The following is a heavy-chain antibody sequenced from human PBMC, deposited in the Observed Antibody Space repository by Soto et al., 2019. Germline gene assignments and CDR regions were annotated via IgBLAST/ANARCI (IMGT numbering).Heavy chain of an antibody. V-gene: IGHV3-11*01. Sequence: PGGSLRLSCAASGFTFSDYYMSWIRQAPGKGLEWVSYISSSGSTICYADSVKGRFTISRDNAKNSLYLQMNSLRAEDTAVYYCARLAELGAYVYYGMDVWGQGTTVTVSS. J-gene: IGHJ6*02. CDR1: GFTFSDYY. CDR3: ARLAELGAYVYYGMDV. D-gene: IGHD1-7*01. CDR2: ISSSGSTI.